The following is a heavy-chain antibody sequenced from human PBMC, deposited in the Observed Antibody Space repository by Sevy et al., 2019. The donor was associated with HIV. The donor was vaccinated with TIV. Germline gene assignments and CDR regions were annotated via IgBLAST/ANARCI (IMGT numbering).Heavy chain of an antibody. D-gene: IGHD3-16*01. J-gene: IGHJ6*02. CDR2: ITGSGAST. V-gene: IGHV3-23*01. CDR3: VKNGDVRRRHYYDNMDV. CDR1: GFTLSSYA. Sequence: GGSLRLSCAASGFTLSSYAMTWVRQTPRKGLEWVSTITGSGASTNYADSLKGRFTISTDNSKSVLYLQMNFLTAEDTAVYYCVKNGDVRRRHYYDNMDVWGQGTTVTVSS.